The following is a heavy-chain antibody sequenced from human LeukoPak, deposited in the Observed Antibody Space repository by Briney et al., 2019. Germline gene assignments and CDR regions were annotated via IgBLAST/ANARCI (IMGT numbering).Heavy chain of an antibody. CDR3: ARGTLYPKVTIFGVVILQRMYYFDY. J-gene: IGHJ4*02. CDR2: IYTSGST. CDR1: GGSISSYY. Sequence: PSETLSLTCTVSGGSISSYYWSWIRQPAGKGLEWIGRIYTSGSTNYNPSLKSRVTMSVDTSKNQFSLKLSSVTAADTAVYYCARGTLYPKVTIFGVVILQRMYYFDYWGQGTLVTVSS. D-gene: IGHD3-3*01. V-gene: IGHV4-4*07.